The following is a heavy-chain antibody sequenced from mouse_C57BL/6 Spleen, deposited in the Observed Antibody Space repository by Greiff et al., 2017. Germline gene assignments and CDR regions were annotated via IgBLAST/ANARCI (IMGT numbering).Heavy chain of an antibody. CDR3: ARSDYYGSSRHFDY. CDR2: INPNYGTT. J-gene: IGHJ2*01. D-gene: IGHD1-1*01. V-gene: IGHV1-39*01. Sequence: VQLKQSGPELVKPGASVKISCKASGYSFTDYNMNWVKQSNGKSLEWIGVINPNYGTTSYNQKFKGKATLTVDQSSSTAYMQLNSLTSEDSAVYYCARSDYYGSSRHFDYWGQGTTLTVSS. CDR1: GYSFTDYN.